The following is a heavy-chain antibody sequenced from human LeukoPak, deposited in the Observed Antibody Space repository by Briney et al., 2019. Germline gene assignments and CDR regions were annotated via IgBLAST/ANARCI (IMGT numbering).Heavy chain of an antibody. V-gene: IGHV4-59*01. D-gene: IGHD3-10*01. CDR1: GGSISSYY. CDR2: IYYSGST. CDR3: ARAEDLYYYGSGSYFDY. J-gene: IGHJ4*02. Sequence: SETLSLTCTVSGGSISSYYWSWIRQPPGKGLEWIGYIYYSGSTNYNPSLKSRVTISVDTSKNQFSLKLSSVTAADTAVYYCARAEDLYYYGSGSYFDYWGQGTLVTVSS.